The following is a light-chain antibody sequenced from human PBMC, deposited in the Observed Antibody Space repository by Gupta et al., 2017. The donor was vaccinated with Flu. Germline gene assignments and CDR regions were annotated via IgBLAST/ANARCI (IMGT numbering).Light chain of an antibody. Sequence: QSALTQPPPASGSPGQSVTISSTGTSSDVAGYDYVSWYQQHPGKAPKLIIYKVDQRPSGVPDRFSGSKSGNTASLTVSGLQAEDEADYYCSSYADSKSAVFGGGTKVTVL. CDR3: SSYADSKSAV. V-gene: IGLV2-8*01. CDR2: KVD. CDR1: SSDVAGYDY. J-gene: IGLJ2*01.